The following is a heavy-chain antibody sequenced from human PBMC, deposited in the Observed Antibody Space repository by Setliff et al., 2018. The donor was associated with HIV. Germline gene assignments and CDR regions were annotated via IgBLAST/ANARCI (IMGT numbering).Heavy chain of an antibody. CDR2: IYYSGST. CDR1: GGSISGGYYY. D-gene: IGHD3-10*01. J-gene: IGHJ5*02. CDR3: ARHGSNWFDP. Sequence: LSLTCTVSGGSISGGYYYWGWIRQPPGKGLEWIGSIYYSGSTYYNPSLKSRVTISVDTSKNQFYLRLSSVTAADTAVYYCARHGSNWFDPWGQGTQVTVSS. V-gene: IGHV4-39*01.